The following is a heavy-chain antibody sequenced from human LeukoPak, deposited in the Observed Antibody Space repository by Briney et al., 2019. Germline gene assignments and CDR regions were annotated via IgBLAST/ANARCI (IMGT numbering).Heavy chain of an antibody. Sequence: PSETLSLTCTVSGGSISSSSYYWGWIRQPPGKGLEWIGSIYYSGSTYYNPSLKSRVTISVDTSKNQFSLKLSSVSVADTAVYYCARHDGYNYNFDYWGQGTLVAVSS. D-gene: IGHD5-24*01. CDR2: IYYSGST. CDR3: ARHDGYNYNFDY. J-gene: IGHJ4*02. CDR1: GGSISSSSYY. V-gene: IGHV4-39*01.